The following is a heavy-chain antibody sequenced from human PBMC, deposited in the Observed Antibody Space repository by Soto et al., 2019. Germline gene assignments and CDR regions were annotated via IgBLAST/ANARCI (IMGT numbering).Heavy chain of an antibody. Sequence: GGSLRLSCAASGFTFSSYAMSWVRQAPGKGLEWVSAISGSGGSTYYADSVKGRFTISRDSSKNTLYLQMNSLRVEDTAVYYCAKENDFWSGCADYWGQGTLVTVSS. D-gene: IGHD3-3*01. J-gene: IGHJ4*02. V-gene: IGHV3-23*01. CDR3: AKENDFWSGCADY. CDR2: ISGSGGST. CDR1: GFTFSSYA.